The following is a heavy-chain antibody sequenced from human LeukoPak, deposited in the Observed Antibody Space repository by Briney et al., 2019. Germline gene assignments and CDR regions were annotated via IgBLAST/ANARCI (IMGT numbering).Heavy chain of an antibody. CDR2: IYAGDST. J-gene: IGHJ3*02. CDR1: GFTFSSYA. V-gene: IGHV3-66*01. D-gene: IGHD1-14*01. CDR3: ATDHRNLDAFDI. Sequence: PGGSLRLSCAASGFTFSSYAMHWVRQAPGKGLEWVSVIYAGDSTYYADSLKGRFTISSDKSKNTVYLQMNSLRAGDTAVYYCATDHRNLDAFDIWGQGTTVTVSS.